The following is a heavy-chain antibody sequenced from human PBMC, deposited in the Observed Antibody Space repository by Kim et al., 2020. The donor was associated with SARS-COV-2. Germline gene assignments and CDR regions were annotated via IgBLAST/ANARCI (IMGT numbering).Heavy chain of an antibody. V-gene: IGHV1-2*02. J-gene: IGHJ4*02. CDR1: GYTFTGYY. CDR3: AANIVPRYDSSGYRFDY. Sequence: ASVKVSCKASGYTFTGYYMHWVRQAPGQGLEWMGWINPNSGGTNYAQKFQGRVTMTRDTSISTAYMELSRLRSDDTAVYYCAANIVPRYDSSGYRFDYWGQGTLVTVSS. CDR2: INPNSGGT. D-gene: IGHD3-22*01.